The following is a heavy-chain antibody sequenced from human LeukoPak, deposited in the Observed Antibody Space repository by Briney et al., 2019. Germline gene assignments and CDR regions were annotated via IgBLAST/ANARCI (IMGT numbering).Heavy chain of an antibody. Sequence: PGGSLRLSCAASGFTFSNYAMSWVRQAPGKGLEWVSSMSGSGGCTYYADSVKGRFTISRDNSKNTLYLQMNNLRAEDTALYYCAKNQGQWLVPVDYWGQGTLVTVSS. CDR2: MSGSGGCT. J-gene: IGHJ4*02. CDR3: AKNQGQWLVPVDY. V-gene: IGHV3-23*01. D-gene: IGHD6-19*01. CDR1: GFTFSNYA.